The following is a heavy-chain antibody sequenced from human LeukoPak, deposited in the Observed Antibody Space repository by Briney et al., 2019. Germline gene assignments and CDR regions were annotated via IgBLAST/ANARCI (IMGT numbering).Heavy chain of an antibody. J-gene: IGHJ4*02. CDR1: GGSIISDTCY. V-gene: IGHV4-39*01. Sequence: SETLTLSCTVSGGSIISDTCYWGWVRQPPGKGLEWIGSINYSGSTYYNPSLKSRATISVDTSKNQFSLRLSSVTAADTAVYYCARRNSMVASLGYRGQGTLFTASS. CDR2: INYSGST. D-gene: IGHD5-12*01. CDR3: ARRNSMVASLGY.